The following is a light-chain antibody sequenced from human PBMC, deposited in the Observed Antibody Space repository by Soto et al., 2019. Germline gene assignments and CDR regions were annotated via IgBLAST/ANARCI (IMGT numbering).Light chain of an antibody. CDR2: DAS. CDR1: QSVSSN. Sequence: EIVMTQSPVTLSVSPGEGATLSCRASQSVSSNLAWYQQKPGQAPRLLIPDASARATGIPARFSGSGSGTQFALTISSLQSEDFAIYYCQQYHEWPLTFGQGTKV. CDR3: QQYHEWPLT. J-gene: IGKJ1*01. V-gene: IGKV3-15*01.